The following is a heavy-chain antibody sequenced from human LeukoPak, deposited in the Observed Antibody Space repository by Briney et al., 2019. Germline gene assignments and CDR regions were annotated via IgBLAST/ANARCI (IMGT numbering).Heavy chain of an antibody. CDR3: AREPVATRDFDY. Sequence: PGGSLRLSCAASGFTFSGYTMHWVRQAPGKGLECVALISYDGNNKYYADSVKGRFTISRDTSKNTLYLQMNSLRAEDTAIYYCAREPVATRDFDYWGQGTLVTASS. CDR2: ISYDGNNK. V-gene: IGHV3-30*01. CDR1: GFTFSGYT. D-gene: IGHD6-6*01. J-gene: IGHJ4*02.